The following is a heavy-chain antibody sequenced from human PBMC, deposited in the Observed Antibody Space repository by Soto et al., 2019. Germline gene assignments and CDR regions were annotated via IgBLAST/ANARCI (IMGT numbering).Heavy chain of an antibody. CDR2: ISGYNGNT. V-gene: IGHV1-18*01. J-gene: IGHJ4*02. Sequence: ASVKVSCKASGYTFTSYYISWVRQAPGQGLEWMGWISGYNGNTNYAQKLQGRVTMTTDTSTSTVYMELSSLRSEDTAVYYCARAAQQQLVLDYWGQGTLVTVSS. D-gene: IGHD6-13*01. CDR3: ARAAQQQLVLDY. CDR1: GYTFTSYY.